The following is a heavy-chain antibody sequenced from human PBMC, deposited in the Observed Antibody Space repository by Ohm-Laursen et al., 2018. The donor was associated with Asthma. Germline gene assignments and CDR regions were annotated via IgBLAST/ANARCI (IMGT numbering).Heavy chain of an antibody. Sequence: SLRLSCTAPGFTFSSYGMHWVRQAPGQGLECVSAIIGSGADTYYADSVKGRFTISRDNSKNTLYLQMNTLRAEDTAVYYCARETATGSQNIHYYDLDVWGQGTTVTVSS. CDR1: GFTFSSYG. J-gene: IGHJ6*02. CDR3: ARETATGSQNIHYYDLDV. D-gene: IGHD2-15*01. V-gene: IGHV3-23*01. CDR2: IIGSGADT.